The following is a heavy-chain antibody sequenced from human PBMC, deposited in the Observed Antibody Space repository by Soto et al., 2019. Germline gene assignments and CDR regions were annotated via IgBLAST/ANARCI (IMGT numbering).Heavy chain of an antibody. D-gene: IGHD2-2*02. J-gene: IGHJ6*02. Sequence: QPGGSLRLSCTASGFTFGDYAMSWVRQAPGKGLEWVGFIRSKAYGGTTEYAASVKGRFTISRDDSKSIAYLQMNSLKTEDTAVYYCTQGREYYQLLYPLYGMDVWGQGTTVTVSS. CDR3: TQGREYYQLLYPLYGMDV. CDR1: GFTFGDYA. CDR2: IRSKAYGGTT. V-gene: IGHV3-49*04.